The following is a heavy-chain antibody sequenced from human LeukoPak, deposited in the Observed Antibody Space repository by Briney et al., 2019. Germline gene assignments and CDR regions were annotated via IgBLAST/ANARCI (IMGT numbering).Heavy chain of an antibody. CDR2: INPNSGGT. CDR1: GYSFTGYY. CDR3: AVRYYSSSWYAPPGTPTVRWSLYAFDI. J-gene: IGHJ3*02. D-gene: IGHD6-13*01. V-gene: IGHV1-2*06. Sequence: PAASVKVSCKASGYSFTGYYMNWVRQAPGQGLEWMGRINPNSGGTNYAQKFQGRVTMTRDTSISTAYMELSRLRSDDTAVYYCAVRYYSSSWYAPPGTPTVRWSLYAFDIWGQGTMVTVSS.